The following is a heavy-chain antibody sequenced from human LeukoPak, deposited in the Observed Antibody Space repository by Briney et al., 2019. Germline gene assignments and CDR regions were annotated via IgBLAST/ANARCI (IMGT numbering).Heavy chain of an antibody. CDR1: GYSFIAYW. CDR3: ARQGFGPVLAAAN. Sequence: KIGESLKISCKGSGYSFIAYWIGWVRQMPGKGLEWMGIIYPGDSDTRYSPSFQGQVTISADKSISTAYLQWSSLKASDTAMYYCARQGFGPVLAAANWGQGTLVTVSS. V-gene: IGHV5-51*01. D-gene: IGHD6-13*01. J-gene: IGHJ4*02. CDR2: IYPGDSDT.